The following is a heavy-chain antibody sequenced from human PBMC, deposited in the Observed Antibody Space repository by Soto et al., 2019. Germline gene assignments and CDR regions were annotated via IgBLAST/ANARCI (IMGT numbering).Heavy chain of an antibody. Sequence: PSETLSLTCAVYGGSFSGYYWSWIRQPPGKGLEWIGEINHSGSTNYNPSLKSRVTISVDTSKNQFSLKLSSVTAADTAVYYCARGRGYSGYDLALYFWGQGTMVTVSS. J-gene: IGHJ3*01. V-gene: IGHV4-34*01. CDR3: ARGRGYSGYDLALYF. D-gene: IGHD5-12*01. CDR1: GGSFSGYY. CDR2: INHSGST.